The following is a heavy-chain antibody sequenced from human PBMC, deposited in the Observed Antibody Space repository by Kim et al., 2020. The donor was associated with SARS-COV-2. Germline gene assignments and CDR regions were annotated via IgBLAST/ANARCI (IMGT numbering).Heavy chain of an antibody. Sequence: YGSSVKVRLTIPRDNAKNSLYLQMNSLRAEDTAVDSCARSRIGGGIWFDPWGQGTLVTVSS. D-gene: IGHD1-26*01. J-gene: IGHJ5*02. V-gene: IGHV3-7*01. CDR3: ARSRIGGGIWFDP.